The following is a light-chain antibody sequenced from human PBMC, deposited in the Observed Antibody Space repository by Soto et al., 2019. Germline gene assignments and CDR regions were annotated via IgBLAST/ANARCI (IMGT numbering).Light chain of an antibody. CDR2: DAS. V-gene: IGKV1-5*01. Sequence: DIQMTQSPATLSASVGDRVTITCRASQSISSWLAWYQQRPGKAPRLLIYDASSLESGVPSRFSGSGSGTEFTLTISSLQPDDFATYYCQQYSSFPRTFGQGTKVDI. J-gene: IGKJ1*01. CDR3: QQYSSFPRT. CDR1: QSISSW.